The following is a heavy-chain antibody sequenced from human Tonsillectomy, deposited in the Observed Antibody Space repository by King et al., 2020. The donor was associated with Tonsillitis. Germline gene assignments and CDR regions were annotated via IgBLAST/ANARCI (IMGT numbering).Heavy chain of an antibody. CDR1: GYTFTGYY. J-gene: IGHJ4*02. V-gene: IGHV1-2*02. CDR2: INPNNFGT. CDR3: ARADFSYSSSSLDY. Sequence: QLVQSGAEVKKPGASVIISCKASGYTFTGYYIHWVRQAPGQGLEWMGWINPNNFGTNSAQKFQGRVTMTRDTSINTAYLELISLRSDDTAVYFCARADFSYSSSSLDYWGQGTLVTVSS. D-gene: IGHD6-6*01.